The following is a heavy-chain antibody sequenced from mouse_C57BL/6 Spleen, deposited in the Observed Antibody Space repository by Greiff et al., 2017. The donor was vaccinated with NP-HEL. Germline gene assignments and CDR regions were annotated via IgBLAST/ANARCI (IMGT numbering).Heavy chain of an antibody. CDR3: ARSGGLRRSWFAY. Sequence: VQLQQPGAELVKPGASVKLSCKASGSTFTSYWMQWVQQRPGQGLEWIGEIDPSDSYTNYNQKFKGKATLTVDTSSSTAYMQLSSLTSEDSAVYYCARSGGLRRSWFAYWGQGTLVTVSA. CDR1: GSTFTSYW. D-gene: IGHD2-4*01. V-gene: IGHV1-50*01. J-gene: IGHJ3*01. CDR2: IDPSDSYT.